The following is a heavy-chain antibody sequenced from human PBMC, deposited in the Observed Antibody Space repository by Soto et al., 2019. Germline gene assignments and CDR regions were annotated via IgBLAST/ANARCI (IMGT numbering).Heavy chain of an antibody. V-gene: IGHV4-59*01. CDR3: ARPSSSIAAFDI. Sequence: SETLSLTCTVSGGSISSYYWNWIRQAPGKGLEWIGYFYYSGITNYNPSLKSRVTISVGTSKNQFSLKLTSVTAADTAVYYCARPSSSIAAFDIWGQGTMVTVSS. D-gene: IGHD6-6*01. CDR2: FYYSGIT. CDR1: GGSISSYY. J-gene: IGHJ3*02.